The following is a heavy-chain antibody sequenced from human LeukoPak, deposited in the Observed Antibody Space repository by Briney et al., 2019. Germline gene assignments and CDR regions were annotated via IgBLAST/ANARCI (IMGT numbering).Heavy chain of an antibody. CDR2: ISAYSGNT. D-gene: IGHD2-21*01. Sequence: ASVKVSCKASGYTFTSYGISWVRQAPGQGLEWMGWISAYSGNTNYAQKLQGRVTMTTDTSTSTAYMELRSLRSDDTAVYYCASSDSVFQALDPWGQGTLVTVSS. CDR1: GYTFTSYG. J-gene: IGHJ5*02. V-gene: IGHV1-18*01. CDR3: ASSDSVFQALDP.